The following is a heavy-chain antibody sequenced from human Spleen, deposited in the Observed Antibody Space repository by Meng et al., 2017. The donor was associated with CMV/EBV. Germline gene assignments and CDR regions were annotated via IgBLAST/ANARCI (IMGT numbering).Heavy chain of an antibody. CDR1: GFGLSTFA. Sequence: GESLKISCADSGFGLSTFAMSWVRQAPGKGLEWVSSISGSGGSTFYADSVKGRFTIPRDNSKKTMYLQMDSLRAEDTALYYCAKGPQAIQINWFDPWGQGTLVTVSS. CDR2: ISGSGGST. J-gene: IGHJ5*02. V-gene: IGHV3-23*01. CDR3: AKGPQAIQINWFDP.